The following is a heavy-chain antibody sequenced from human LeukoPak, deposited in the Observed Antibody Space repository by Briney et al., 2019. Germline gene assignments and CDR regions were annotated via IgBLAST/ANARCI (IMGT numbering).Heavy chain of an antibody. D-gene: IGHD3-10*01. CDR1: GGSISSSSYY. Sequence: SETLSLTCTVSGGSISSSSYYWGWIRQPPGKGLEWIGSIYYSGSTYYNPSLKSRVTISLDTSKNQFSLILSSVTAADTSVYYCARLYFGSGSPKSYYFDYWGQGTLVSVSS. CDR2: IYYSGST. CDR3: ARLYFGSGSPKSYYFDY. V-gene: IGHV4-39*01. J-gene: IGHJ4*02.